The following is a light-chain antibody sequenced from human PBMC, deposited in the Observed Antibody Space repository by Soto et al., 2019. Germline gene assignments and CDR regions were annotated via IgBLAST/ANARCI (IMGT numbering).Light chain of an antibody. V-gene: IGKV3-20*01. CDR3: QQYGSSPPYT. Sequence: EIVLTQSPGTLSLSPGERATLSCRASHSVRSSYLAWYQQKPGQAPRLLIYGASSRATGIPDRFSGSGSGTDFTLTISSLEPEDFAVYYCQQYGSSPPYTFGQGTKLEIK. J-gene: IGKJ2*01. CDR1: HSVRSSY. CDR2: GAS.